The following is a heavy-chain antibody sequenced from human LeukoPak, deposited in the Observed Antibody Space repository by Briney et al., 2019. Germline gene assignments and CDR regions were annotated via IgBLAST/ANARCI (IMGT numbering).Heavy chain of an antibody. V-gene: IGHV4-39*01. D-gene: IGHD3-10*01. CDR1: GGSIRSSYYY. J-gene: IGHJ5*02. CDR2: IYDSGST. Sequence: SETLSLTCTVSGGSIRSSYYYWGWIRQPPGKGLEGIGSIYDSGSTYYNPSLKSRVPISVDTSTNQFSLKLNSVTAADTPVYYCARHYGPWGQGTLVTVSS. CDR3: ARHYGP.